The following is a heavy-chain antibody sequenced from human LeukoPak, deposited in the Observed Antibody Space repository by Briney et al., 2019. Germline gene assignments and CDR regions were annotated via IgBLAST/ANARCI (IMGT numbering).Heavy chain of an antibody. Sequence: GASVKVSCKASGYTFTGYYMHWVRQAPGQGLEWMGWINPNSGGTNYAQKFQGRVTMTRDTSISTAYMELSRLRSDDTAVYYCARGPDYYGSGSWSFDPWGQGTLVTVSS. CDR1: GYTFTGYY. V-gene: IGHV1-2*02. CDR3: ARGPDYYGSGSWSFDP. D-gene: IGHD3-10*01. CDR2: INPNSGGT. J-gene: IGHJ5*02.